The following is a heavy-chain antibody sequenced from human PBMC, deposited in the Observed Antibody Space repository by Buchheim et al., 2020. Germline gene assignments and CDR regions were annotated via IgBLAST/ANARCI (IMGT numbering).Heavy chain of an antibody. CDR3: ARGIWGSRYFDL. Sequence: EVQLVESGGGLVQPGGSLRLSCAASGFTFSNYWMHWVRQAPGQGLVCVSYINYDGSSTRYADSVKGRFTISRDNAKNTLHLPMNSLRAEDTAVYYCARGIWGSRYFDLWGRGTL. D-gene: IGHD7-27*01. J-gene: IGHJ2*01. CDR2: INYDGSST. CDR1: GFTFSNYW. V-gene: IGHV3-74*01.